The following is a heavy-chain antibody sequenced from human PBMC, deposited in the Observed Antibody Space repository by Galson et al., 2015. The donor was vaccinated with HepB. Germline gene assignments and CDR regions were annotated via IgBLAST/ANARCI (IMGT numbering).Heavy chain of an antibody. Sequence: ETLSLTCVVSAGSISSSDWWSWVRQPPGQGLEWIGELAHSGSTNNNPSLKSRVNITVDNSKNTLYLQINSLRAEDTAVYYCAKMDGQVTAYYNFDSWGQGTLVTVSS. V-gene: IGHV4-4*02. CDR2: LAHSGST. J-gene: IGHJ4*02. D-gene: IGHD3-9*01. CDR1: AGSISSSDW. CDR3: AKMDGQVTAYYNFDS.